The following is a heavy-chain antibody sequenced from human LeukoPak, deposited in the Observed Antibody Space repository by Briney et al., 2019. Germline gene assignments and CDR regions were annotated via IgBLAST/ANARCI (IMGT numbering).Heavy chain of an antibody. CDR2: IYPDDSDA. J-gene: IGHJ6*02. D-gene: IGHD3-10*01. Sequence: GESLKISCKGSGYNFGTRWLAWVRQMPGKGLEWMGIIYPDDSDARYSPSFQGQVTISADKSINTAYLQWSSLKASDTAIYFCARGAYGSGSYYNYYGMDVWGQGTTVTLSS. CDR1: GYNFGTRW. CDR3: ARGAYGSGSYYNYYGMDV. V-gene: IGHV5-51*01.